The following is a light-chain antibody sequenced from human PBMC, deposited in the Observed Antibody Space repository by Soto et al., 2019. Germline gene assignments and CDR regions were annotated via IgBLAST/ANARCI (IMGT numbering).Light chain of an antibody. CDR1: QSISSW. V-gene: IGKV1-5*01. CDR3: QQYNSYAFT. CDR2: DAS. J-gene: IGKJ3*01. Sequence: DIQMTQSPSTLSASVGDRVTITCRASQSISSWLAWYQQKPGKAPKLLIYDASSLESGVPSRFSGGGSGTEFTLTISILQPDDFATYYCQQYNSYAFTFGPGTKVDIQ.